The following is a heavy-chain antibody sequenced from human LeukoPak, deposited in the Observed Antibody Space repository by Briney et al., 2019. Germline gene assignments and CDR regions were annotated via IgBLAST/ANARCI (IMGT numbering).Heavy chain of an antibody. CDR2: IYSDGST. V-gene: IGHV3-53*01. CDR3: ARDHRIGGS. D-gene: IGHD3-16*01. J-gene: IGHJ4*02. CDR1: GFTISSNY. Sequence: GGSLRLSCAASGFTISSNYMTGGRQAPGRGLQWVSVIYSDGSTFYADSVKGRFTVSRDSSKNTLYLQMNNLRAEDTAVYYCARDHRIGGSWGQGTLVTVSS.